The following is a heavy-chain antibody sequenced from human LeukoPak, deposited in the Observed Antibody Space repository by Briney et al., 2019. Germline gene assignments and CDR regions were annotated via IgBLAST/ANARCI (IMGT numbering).Heavy chain of an antibody. D-gene: IGHD3-22*01. Sequence: GASVKVSCKASGYTFTGYYMHWVRQAPGQGLEWMGWINPNSGGTNYAQKFQGRVTMTRDTSISTAYMELSRLRSDDTAVYYCLRNYYDSSGYPTFDYWGQGTLVTVPS. CDR3: LRNYYDSSGYPTFDY. V-gene: IGHV1-2*02. J-gene: IGHJ4*02. CDR2: INPNSGGT. CDR1: GYTFTGYY.